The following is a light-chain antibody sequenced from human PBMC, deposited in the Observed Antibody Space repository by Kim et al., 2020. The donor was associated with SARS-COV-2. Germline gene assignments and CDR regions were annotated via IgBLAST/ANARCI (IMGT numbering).Light chain of an antibody. J-gene: IGLJ3*02. CDR2: AVS. CDR1: SGDVGGYYD. CDR3: CSYAGNYTLV. V-gene: IGLV2-11*01. Sequence: GYSVTTSSTGTSGDVGGYYDVSWYQQPPGQAHKLFIYAVSKPPSGVPDRFSGSTSGNTASLTISGLQAEDEADYYCCSYAGNYTLVFGGGTQLTVL.